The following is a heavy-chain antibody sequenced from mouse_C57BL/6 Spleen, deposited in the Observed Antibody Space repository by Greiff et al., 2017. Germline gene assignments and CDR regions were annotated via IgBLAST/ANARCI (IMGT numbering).Heavy chain of an antibody. D-gene: IGHD2-3*01. Sequence: VQLQQSGPELVKPGASVKISCKASGYTFTDYYMNWVKQSHGKSLEWIGDINPNNGGTSYNQKFKGKATLTVDKSSSTAYMELRSLTSEDSAVYYCARSGLLPYFDVWGTGTTVTVAS. CDR2: INPNNGGT. CDR1: GYTFTDYY. CDR3: ARSGLLPYFDV. J-gene: IGHJ1*03. V-gene: IGHV1-26*01.